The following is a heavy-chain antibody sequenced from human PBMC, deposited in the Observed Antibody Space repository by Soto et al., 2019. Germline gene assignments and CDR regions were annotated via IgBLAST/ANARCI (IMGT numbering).Heavy chain of an antibody. CDR3: ARVPAPLDP. CDR1: GYSFITYA. CDR2: XXXXRRRT. J-gene: IGHJ5*02. V-gene: IGHV1-8*01. Sequence: XSVKVSCKASGYSFITYAINWVRQAAGQXPXXXXXXXXXRRRTGSXXXXXXXXXXXXXXSXSKAYMEMSRLTSDDTAVYYCARVPAPLDPWGQGTLVTVS.